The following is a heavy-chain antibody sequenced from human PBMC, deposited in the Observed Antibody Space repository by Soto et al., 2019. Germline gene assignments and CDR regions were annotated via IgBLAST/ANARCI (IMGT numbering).Heavy chain of an antibody. CDR2: ISYDGSNK. CDR1: GFTFSSYA. V-gene: IGHV3-30-3*01. Sequence: QVQLVESGGGVVQPGRSLRLSCAASGFTFSSYAMHWVRQAPGKGLEWVAVISYDGSNKYYADSVKGRFTISRDNSKNTLYLQMNSLRAADTAVYYCAGGWLPYFDYWGQGTLVTVSS. CDR3: AGGWLPYFDY. D-gene: IGHD3-22*01. J-gene: IGHJ4*02.